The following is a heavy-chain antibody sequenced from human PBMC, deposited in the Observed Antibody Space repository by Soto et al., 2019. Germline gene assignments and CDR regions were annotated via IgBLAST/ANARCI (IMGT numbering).Heavy chain of an antibody. CDR1: AGSISTSSYH. V-gene: IGHV4-39*01. Sequence: SETLSHTCTVSAGSISTSSYHWGWISQPPGKGLEWIGSIYYSGSTYYNPSLKSRVTISVDTSKNQFSLKLSSVTAADTAVYYCARQYSSPGDYYYGMDVWGQGTTVS. J-gene: IGHJ6*02. D-gene: IGHD6-19*01. CDR2: IYYSGST. CDR3: ARQYSSPGDYYYGMDV.